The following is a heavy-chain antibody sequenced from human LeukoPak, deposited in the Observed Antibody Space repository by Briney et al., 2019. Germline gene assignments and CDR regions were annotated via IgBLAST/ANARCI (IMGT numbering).Heavy chain of an antibody. V-gene: IGHV1-69*04. Sequence: VASVKVSCKASGGTFSSYAISWVRQAPGQGLEWMGRIIPILGIANYAQKFQGRVTITADKSTSTAYMELRSLRSEDTAVYYCARARMTTVTPYYFDYWGQGTLVTVSS. CDR2: IIPILGIA. CDR1: GGTFSSYA. D-gene: IGHD4-17*01. J-gene: IGHJ4*02. CDR3: ARARMTTVTPYYFDY.